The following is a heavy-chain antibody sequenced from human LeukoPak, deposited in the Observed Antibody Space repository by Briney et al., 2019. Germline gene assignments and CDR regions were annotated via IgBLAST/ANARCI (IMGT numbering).Heavy chain of an antibody. V-gene: IGHV4-39*07. CDR3: ASSSWPENYYYYYYYMDV. J-gene: IGHJ6*03. CDR1: GGSISSSSYY. CDR2: IYYSGST. D-gene: IGHD6-13*01. Sequence: SETLSLTCTVSGGSISSSSYYWGWIRQPPGKGLEWIGSIYYSGSTYYNPSLKSRVTISVDTSKNQSSLKLSSVTAADTAAYYCASSSWPENYYYYYYYMDVWGKGTTITVSS.